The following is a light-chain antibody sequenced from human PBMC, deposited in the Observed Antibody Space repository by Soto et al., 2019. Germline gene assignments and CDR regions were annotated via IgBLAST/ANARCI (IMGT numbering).Light chain of an antibody. CDR2: EVS. J-gene: IGLJ1*01. CDR1: SSDVGGYNY. V-gene: IGLV2-14*01. CDR3: SSYTSSSNLVV. Sequence: QSALSHPASVSWSPGHSITISCTGTSSDVGGYNYVSWYQQHPGKAPKLMIYEVSNRPSGVSNRFSGSKSGNTASLTISGLQAEDEADYYCSSYTSSSNLVVFGTGTKVTVL.